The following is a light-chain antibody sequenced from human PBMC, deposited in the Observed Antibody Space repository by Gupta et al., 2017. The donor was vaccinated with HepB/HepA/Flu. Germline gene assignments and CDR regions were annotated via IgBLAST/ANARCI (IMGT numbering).Light chain of an antibody. CDR1: SSDVGGYDF. J-gene: IGLJ3*02. Sequence: QSALTHPASVSGSPGQSITFSCTGTSSDVGGYDFVSWYQQHPGKAPKVIIYDVDTRPSGISDRFSGSKAGNTASLTISGLQADDEADYYCSSYTSNYLRVFGGGTRVTVL. CDR3: SSYTSNYLRV. CDR2: DVD. V-gene: IGLV2-14*03.